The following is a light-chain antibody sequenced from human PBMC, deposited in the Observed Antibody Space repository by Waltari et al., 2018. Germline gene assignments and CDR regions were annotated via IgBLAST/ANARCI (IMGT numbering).Light chain of an antibody. CDR3: HQRGSWPNT. CDR2: DAS. V-gene: IGKV3-11*01. J-gene: IGKJ2*01. CDR1: QSVSTQ. Sequence: EVVLTQSPTTLSLSPGQRATFSCRASQSVSTQLAWYQHKPGQAPRLVIADASVRATGIPARFSGSGSGTDFTLAISSVEPEDFAVYYCHQRGSWPNTFGQGTKLEIK.